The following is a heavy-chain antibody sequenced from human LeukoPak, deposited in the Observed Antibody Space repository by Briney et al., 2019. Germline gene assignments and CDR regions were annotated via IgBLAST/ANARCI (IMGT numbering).Heavy chain of an antibody. V-gene: IGHV3-23*01. J-gene: IGHJ6*03. D-gene: IGHD3-10*01. CDR1: GFTFSSYV. CDR3: AKGPYYYGSDLDYYYMDV. CDR2: ISGPGSNT. Sequence: PGGSLRLSCAASGFTFSSYVMTWVRQAPGKGLEWVSGISGPGSNTYHADSVKGRFTISRDNSKNTLYLQMNSLRAEDTAVYYCAKGPYYYGSDLDYYYMDVWGKGTTVTVSS.